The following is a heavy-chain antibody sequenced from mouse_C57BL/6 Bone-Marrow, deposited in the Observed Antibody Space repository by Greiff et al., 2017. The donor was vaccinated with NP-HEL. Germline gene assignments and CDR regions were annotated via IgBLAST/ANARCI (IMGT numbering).Heavy chain of an antibody. CDR1: GFTFSNYW. CDR2: IRLKSDNYAT. CDR3: TAEIYGSSFYYFDY. Sequence: DVQLVESGGGLVQPGGSMKLSCVASGFTFSNYWMNWVRQSPEKGLEWVAQIRLKSDNYATHYAESVKGRFTISRDDSKSSVYLQMNNLRAEDTGIYYCTAEIYGSSFYYFDYWGQGTTLTVSS. J-gene: IGHJ2*01. V-gene: IGHV6-3*01. D-gene: IGHD1-1*01.